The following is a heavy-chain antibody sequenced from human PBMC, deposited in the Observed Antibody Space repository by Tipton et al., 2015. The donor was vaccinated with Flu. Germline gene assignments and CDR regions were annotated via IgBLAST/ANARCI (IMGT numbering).Heavy chain of an antibody. CDR2: VLHTGTS. V-gene: IGHV4-34*12. J-gene: IGHJ5*02. CDR3: ARRDYTNYVSDPKNWFDP. Sequence: TLSLTCALYGGSFTGFYWTWIRQPPGKGLEWIGEVLHTGTSNYSPSLKSRLTVSVDKYRNEFSLQLTSVTAADTAVYYCARRDYTNYVSDPKNWFDPWGLGTLVTVSS. D-gene: IGHD4-11*01. CDR1: GGSFTGFY.